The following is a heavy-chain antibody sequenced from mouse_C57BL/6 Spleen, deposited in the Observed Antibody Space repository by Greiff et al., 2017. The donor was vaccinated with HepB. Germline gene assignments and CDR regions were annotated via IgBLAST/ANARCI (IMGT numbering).Heavy chain of an antibody. D-gene: IGHD2-4*01. J-gene: IGHJ3*01. CDR1: GYTFTSYW. CDR2: IHPNSGST. CDR3: ARSDYDRFAY. V-gene: IGHV1-64*01. Sequence: QVQLKQPGAELVKPGASVKLSCKASGYTFTSYWMHWVKQRPGQGLEWIGMIHPNSGSTNYNEKFKSKATLTVDKSSSTAYMQLISLTSEDSAVYYCARSDYDRFAYWGQGTLVTVSA.